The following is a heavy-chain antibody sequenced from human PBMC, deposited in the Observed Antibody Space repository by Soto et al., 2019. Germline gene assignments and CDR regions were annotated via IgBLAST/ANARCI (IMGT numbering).Heavy chain of an antibody. J-gene: IGHJ5*02. CDR2: ISAYNGNT. CDR3: ARNYGYGGDPSYNWFDP. Sequence: ASVKVSCKASGYTFTSYGISWVRQAPGQGLEWMGWISAYNGNTNYAQKLQGRVTMTTDTSTSTAYMELRSLRSDDTAVYYCARNYGYGGDPSYNWFDPWGQGTLVTVSS. D-gene: IGHD4-17*01. CDR1: GYTFTSYG. V-gene: IGHV1-18*01.